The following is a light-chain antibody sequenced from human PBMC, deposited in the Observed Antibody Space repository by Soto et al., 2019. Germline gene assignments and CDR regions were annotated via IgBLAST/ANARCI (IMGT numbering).Light chain of an antibody. V-gene: IGKV1-39*01. Sequence: IQMTQSPSSLFASVGDRVTITCRASQSISNYVNWYQEKPGKAPNLLIYAASNLQSGVPSRFSGGGSRADFTLTISSLQPEDCATYYCQQRYTSSITFGQGTRLEIK. J-gene: IGKJ5*01. CDR3: QQRYTSSIT. CDR1: QSISNY. CDR2: AAS.